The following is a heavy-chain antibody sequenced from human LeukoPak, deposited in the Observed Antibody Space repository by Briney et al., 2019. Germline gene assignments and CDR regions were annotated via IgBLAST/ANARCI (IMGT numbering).Heavy chain of an antibody. Sequence: GESLKISCKGSGYSFTSYWIGWVRQMPGKGLEWMGIIYPGDSDTRYNPSFQGQVTISADKSISTAYLQWSSLKASDTAMYYCARTTYYYDSSGSNDAFDIWGQGTMVTVSS. J-gene: IGHJ3*02. CDR3: ARTTYYYDSSGSNDAFDI. CDR2: IYPGDSDT. D-gene: IGHD3-22*01. V-gene: IGHV5-51*01. CDR1: GYSFTSYW.